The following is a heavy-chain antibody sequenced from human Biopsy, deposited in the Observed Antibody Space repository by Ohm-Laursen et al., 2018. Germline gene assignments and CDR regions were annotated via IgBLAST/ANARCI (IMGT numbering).Heavy chain of an antibody. Sequence: SLRLSCTASGFTFGDYYMSWIRQAPGKGLEWLSYISGSGVTKMYADSVKGRFTVSRDNAKNSLYLEMNNLTVEDTAVYYCATDGAGSYNENWSQGTLVSVSS. V-gene: IGHV3-11*01. CDR3: ATDGAGSYNEN. CDR1: GFTFGDYY. CDR2: ISGSGVTK. J-gene: IGHJ4*02. D-gene: IGHD3-10*01.